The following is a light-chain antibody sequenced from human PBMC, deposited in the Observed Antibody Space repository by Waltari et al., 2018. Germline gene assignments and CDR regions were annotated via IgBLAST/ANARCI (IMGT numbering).Light chain of an antibody. CDR1: QSVLFSSNNKDF. CDR3: HQYFKSPWT. J-gene: IGKJ1*01. V-gene: IGKV4-1*01. Sequence: DIVMTQSPDSLAVSLGERATINCKSSQSVLFSSNNKDFVAWHQRKPGRPSKLLIYWSATRYSVVPARFSASGSGTNFTLTISSLQAEDVAVYYCHQYFKSPWTFGRGTQVEIK. CDR2: WSA.